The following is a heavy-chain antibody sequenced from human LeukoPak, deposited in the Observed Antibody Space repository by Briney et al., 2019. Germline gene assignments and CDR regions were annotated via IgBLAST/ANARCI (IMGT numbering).Heavy chain of an antibody. V-gene: IGHV3-23*01. CDR3: AKDGFDYYDSSGYYYFNY. CDR2: ISGGGVAI. CDR1: GFTFSNYG. Sequence: GRSLRLSCAASGFTFSNYGMHWVRQAPGKGLQWVSAISGGGVAIYYADSVKGRFTISRDNSKNTLYLQMNSLRAEDTAVYYCAKDGFDYYDSSGYYYFNYWGQGTLVTVSS. J-gene: IGHJ4*02. D-gene: IGHD3-22*01.